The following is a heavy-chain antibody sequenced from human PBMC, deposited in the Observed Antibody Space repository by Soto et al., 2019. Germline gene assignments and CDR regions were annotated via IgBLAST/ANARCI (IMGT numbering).Heavy chain of an antibody. V-gene: IGHV3-33*06. CDR3: AKMVGVSVAAAGFDL. Sequence: QVQLVESGGGVVQPGRSLRLSCLASGFIFSSYGMHWVRQAPGKGLEWVAVVWFDGSNEFYADSVKGRFTISRDNSKKTLFLQMNSLRAEDTAVYYCAKMVGVSVAAAGFDLWGQGTLVTVSS. CDR2: VWFDGSNE. D-gene: IGHD6-13*01. J-gene: IGHJ4*02. CDR1: GFIFSSYG.